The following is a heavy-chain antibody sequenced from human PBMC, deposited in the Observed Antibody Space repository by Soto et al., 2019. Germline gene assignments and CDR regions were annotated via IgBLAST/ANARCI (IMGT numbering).Heavy chain of an antibody. J-gene: IGHJ6*02. V-gene: IGHV1-69*13. D-gene: IGHD6-19*01. CDR2: IIPIFGTA. Sequence: SVKVSCKASGGTFSSYAISWVRQAPGQGLEWMGGIIPIFGTANYAQKFQGRVTVTADESTSTAYMELSSLRSEDTAVYYCASLAGARNYYGMDVWGQGTTVTVSS. CDR1: GGTFSSYA. CDR3: ASLAGARNYYGMDV.